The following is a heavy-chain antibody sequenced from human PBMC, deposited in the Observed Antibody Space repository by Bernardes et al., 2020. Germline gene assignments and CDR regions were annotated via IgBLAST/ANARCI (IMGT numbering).Heavy chain of an antibody. J-gene: IGHJ5*02. CDR3: ARESLEWFGELLSNWFDP. D-gene: IGHD3-10*01. V-gene: IGHV3-7*01. CDR1: GFTFSSYW. CDR2: IKQDGSEK. Sequence: GGSLRLSCAASGFTFSSYWMSWVRQAPGKGLEWVANIKQDGSEKYYVDSVKGRFTISRDNAKNSLYLQMNSLRAEDTAVYYCARESLEWFGELLSNWFDPWGQGTLVTVSS.